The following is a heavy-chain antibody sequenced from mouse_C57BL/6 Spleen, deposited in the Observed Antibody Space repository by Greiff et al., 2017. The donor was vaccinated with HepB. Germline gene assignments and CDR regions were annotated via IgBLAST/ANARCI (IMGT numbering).Heavy chain of an antibody. D-gene: IGHD2-5*01. CDR3: TKSNYNYYAMDY. CDR1: GFTFSDAW. Sequence: EVKVVESGGGLVQPGGSMKLSCAASGFTFSDAWMDWVRQSPEKGLEWVAEIRNKANNHATYYAESVKGRFTISRDDSKSSVYLQMNSLRAEDTGIYYCTKSNYNYYAMDYWGQGTSVTVSS. V-gene: IGHV6-6*01. CDR2: IRNKANNHAT. J-gene: IGHJ4*01.